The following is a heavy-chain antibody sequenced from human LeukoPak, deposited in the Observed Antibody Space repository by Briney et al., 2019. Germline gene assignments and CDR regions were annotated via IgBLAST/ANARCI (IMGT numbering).Heavy chain of an antibody. D-gene: IGHD2-8*02. CDR2: IYSGGPT. CDR1: GFTVSLYY. J-gene: IGHJ3*02. V-gene: IGHV3-53*01. Sequence: HPGGSLRLSCAASGFTVSLYYMTWVRQAPGKGLEWVSVIYSGGPTYYADSVKGRFTISRDNSKNTVYLQMNSLRGEDTAVYFCGRGWVVATGGFDMWGQGTMVTVSS. CDR3: GRGWVVATGGFDM.